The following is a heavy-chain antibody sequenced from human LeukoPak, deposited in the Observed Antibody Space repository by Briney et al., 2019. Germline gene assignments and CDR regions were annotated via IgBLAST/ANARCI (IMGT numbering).Heavy chain of an antibody. D-gene: IGHD3-10*01. CDR3: ARDQSYYGSGSPMNV. CDR1: GFTFSSYA. Sequence: GRSLRLSCAASGFTFSSYAMHWVRQAPGKGLEWVSYISNSGSTIYYADSVKGRFTISRDNAKNSLYLQMNSLRAEDTAVYYCARDQSYYGSGSPMNVWGKGTTVTVSS. V-gene: IGHV3-48*04. CDR2: ISNSGSTI. J-gene: IGHJ6*04.